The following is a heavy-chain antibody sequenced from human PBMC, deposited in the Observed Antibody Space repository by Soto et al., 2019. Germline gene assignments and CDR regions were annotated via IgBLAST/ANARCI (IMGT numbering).Heavy chain of an antibody. Sequence: XSVNETCHGFGYIFIKYGINWVRQAPGQGLEWLGWISPYSGYTHSAQKFHGRLTLTTDTAASTSYMELRILRSAETALYYCAREASVLIPAAQPSRFDSWGQGTLVTVSS. CDR1: GYIFIKYG. D-gene: IGHD2-2*01. V-gene: IGHV1-18*01. CDR3: AREASVLIPAAQPSRFDS. J-gene: IGHJ4*02. CDR2: ISPYSGYT.